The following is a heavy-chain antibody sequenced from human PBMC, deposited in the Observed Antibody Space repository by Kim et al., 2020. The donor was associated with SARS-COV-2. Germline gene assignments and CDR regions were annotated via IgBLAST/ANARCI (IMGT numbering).Heavy chain of an antibody. CDR3: ARANYYGSGSYLEVDGWFDP. J-gene: IGHJ5*02. CDR2: INPSGGST. CDR1: GYTFTSYY. D-gene: IGHD3-10*01. Sequence: ASVKVSCKASGYTFTSYYMHWVRQAPGQGLEWMGIINPSGGSTSYAQKFQGRVTMTRDTSTGTVYMELSSLRSEDTAVYYCARANYYGSGSYLEVDGWFDPWGQGTLVTVSS. V-gene: IGHV1-46*01.